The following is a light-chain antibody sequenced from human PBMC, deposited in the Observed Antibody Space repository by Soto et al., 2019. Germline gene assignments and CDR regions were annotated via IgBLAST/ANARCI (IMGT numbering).Light chain of an antibody. Sequence: QSALTQPASVSGSPGQSITISCTGTSSDVGGYDSVSWYQQHPGKAPQLMIFDVSNRPSGVSSRFSGSKSGNTASLSISGLQNEDEDKYYCSSYTSSSSRVFGGGTQLTVL. CDR3: SSYTSSSSRV. CDR1: SSDVGGYDS. V-gene: IGLV2-14*03. J-gene: IGLJ3*02. CDR2: DVS.